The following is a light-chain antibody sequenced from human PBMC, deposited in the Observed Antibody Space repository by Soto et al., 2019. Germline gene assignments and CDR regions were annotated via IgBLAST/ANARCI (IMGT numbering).Light chain of an antibody. CDR3: QQYSSLVT. Sequence: EIVLTQSPATLSLSPGEGATLSCRASQSVSTSLAWYQQKPGQAPRLLIYGASRRAAGIPGRFSGSGSGTDFTLTISSLQPDDSATYYCQQYSSLVTFGQGTKLEI. V-gene: IGKV3-11*01. CDR1: QSVSTS. J-gene: IGKJ2*01. CDR2: GAS.